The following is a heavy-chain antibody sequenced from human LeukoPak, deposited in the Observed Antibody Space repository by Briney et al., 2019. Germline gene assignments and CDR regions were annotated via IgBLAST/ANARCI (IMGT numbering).Heavy chain of an antibody. J-gene: IGHJ4*02. Sequence: PSETLSLTCAVYGGSFSGYYWGWIRQPPGKGLEWIGEINHSGSTNYNPSLKSRVTISVDTSKNQFSLKLSSVTAADTAVYYCARDLYSSGWYGFMDYWGQGTLVTVSS. CDR2: INHSGST. D-gene: IGHD6-19*01. CDR1: GGSFSGYY. CDR3: ARDLYSSGWYGFMDY. V-gene: IGHV4-34*01.